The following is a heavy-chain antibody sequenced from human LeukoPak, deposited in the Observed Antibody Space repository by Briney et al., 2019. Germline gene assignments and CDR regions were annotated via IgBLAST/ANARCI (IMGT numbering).Heavy chain of an antibody. Sequence: ASETLSLTCTVSGGSISSGGYYWSWIRQHPGKGLEWIGYIYYSGSTYYNPSLKSRVTISVDTSKNQFSLKLSSVTAADTAVCYCARYTVTTQKDAFDIWGQGTMVTVSS. CDR3: ARYTVTTQKDAFDI. V-gene: IGHV4-31*03. J-gene: IGHJ3*02. D-gene: IGHD4-17*01. CDR1: GGSISSGGYY. CDR2: IYYSGST.